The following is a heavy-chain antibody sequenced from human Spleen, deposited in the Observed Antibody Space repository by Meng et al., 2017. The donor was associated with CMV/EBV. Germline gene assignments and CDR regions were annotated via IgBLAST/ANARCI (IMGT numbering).Heavy chain of an antibody. D-gene: IGHD3-22*01. Sequence: ASVKVSCKASGYTFITYYIHWVRQAPGQGLEWMGRINPDGGTTTYSRKFQGGVTLTSDTSTNTVYMELSRLRYEDTAVYYCARDLGGYDAFDVWGQGTMVTVSS. J-gene: IGHJ3*01. CDR2: INPDGGTT. CDR3: ARDLGGYDAFDV. CDR1: GYTFITYY. V-gene: IGHV1-46*01.